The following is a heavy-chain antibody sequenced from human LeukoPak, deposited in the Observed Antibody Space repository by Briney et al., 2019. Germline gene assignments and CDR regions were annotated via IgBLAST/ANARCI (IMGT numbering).Heavy chain of an antibody. V-gene: IGHV3-21*06. D-gene: IGHD3-16*01. CDR2: ISTSSSYI. Sequence: GSLRLSCAASGFTFSRYSMNWVRQAPGKGLEWVSSISTSSSYIYYADSVKGRFTISRDNAKNSLFLQMNSLRAEDTAVYYCARGGDHPTFLFQYMDVWGKGTTVTVSS. J-gene: IGHJ6*03. CDR3: ARGGDHPTFLFQYMDV. CDR1: GFTFSRYS.